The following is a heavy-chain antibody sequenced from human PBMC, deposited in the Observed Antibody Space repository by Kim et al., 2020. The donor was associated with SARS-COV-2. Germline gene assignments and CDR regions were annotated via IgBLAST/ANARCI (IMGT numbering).Heavy chain of an antibody. J-gene: IGHJ3*02. CDR2: IYNTGST. Sequence: SETLSLTCTVSGGSVSGYFWTWIRQPPGKGLEWIGYIYNTGSTNHIPSLESRVTISVDPSKNQFSLKLSSVTAADTAVYFCARVGGATMVRGVLTAFDIWGQGTMVTVSS. V-gene: IGHV4-59*02. CDR3: ARVGGATMVRGVLTAFDI. D-gene: IGHD3-10*01. CDR1: GGSVSGYF.